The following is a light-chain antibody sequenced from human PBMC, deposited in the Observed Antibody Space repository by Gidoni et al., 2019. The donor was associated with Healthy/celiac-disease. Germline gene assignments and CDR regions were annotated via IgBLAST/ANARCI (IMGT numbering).Light chain of an antibody. V-gene: IGKV1-5*01. CDR2: DAS. Sequence: DIQMTQSLSTLSASVGDRVTITCRASQSISSWLAWYQQKPGKAPKLLIYDASSLESGVPSRFSGSGSGTEFTLTISSLQPDDFATYYCQQYNSYSAVTFGGGTKVEIK. CDR3: QQYNSYSAVT. CDR1: QSISSW. J-gene: IGKJ4*01.